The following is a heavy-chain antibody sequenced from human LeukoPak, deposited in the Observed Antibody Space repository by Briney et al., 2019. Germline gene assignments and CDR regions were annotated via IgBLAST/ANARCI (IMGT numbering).Heavy chain of an antibody. CDR3: AHSFGYSSSWRTGDAFDI. V-gene: IGHV2-5*02. CDR2: IYWDDDK. D-gene: IGHD6-13*01. J-gene: IGHJ3*02. Sequence: SGPTLVKPTQTLTLTCTFSGFSLSTSGVGVGWIRQPPGKALEWLALIYWDDDKRYSPSLKSRLTITKDTSKNQVVLTMTNMDPVDTATYYCAHSFGYSSSWRTGDAFDIWGQGTMVTVSS. CDR1: GFSLSTSGVG.